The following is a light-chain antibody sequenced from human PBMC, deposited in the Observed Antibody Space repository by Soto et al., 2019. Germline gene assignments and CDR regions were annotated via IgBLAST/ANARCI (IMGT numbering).Light chain of an antibody. CDR1: QSVSNSY. V-gene: IGKV3-20*01. J-gene: IGKJ1*01. CDR2: AAS. CDR3: QQFPRWT. Sequence: EIVLTQSPGILSLSPGERATLSCRASQSVSNSYLAWYQQKPGLAPRLLMYAASNRATGIPDRFSGSGSGTDFTVTISRLEPEDFAVYYCQQFPRWTFGQGTKVEIK.